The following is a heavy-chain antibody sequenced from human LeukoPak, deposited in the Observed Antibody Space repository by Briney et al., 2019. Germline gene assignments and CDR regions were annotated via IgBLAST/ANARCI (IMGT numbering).Heavy chain of an antibody. D-gene: IGHD3-22*01. J-gene: IGHJ4*02. CDR2: INQDGTEK. Sequence: GGSLRLSCAASGFTFTTYWMTWVRQAPGKGLEWVANINQDGTEKYYVDSVKGRFTISRDNAKNSLYVQMNSLRAEDTAVYYCARDDDYYDSSGYYYDYFDYWGQGTLVTVSS. V-gene: IGHV3-7*01. CDR1: GFTFTTYW. CDR3: ARDDDYYDSSGYYYDYFDY.